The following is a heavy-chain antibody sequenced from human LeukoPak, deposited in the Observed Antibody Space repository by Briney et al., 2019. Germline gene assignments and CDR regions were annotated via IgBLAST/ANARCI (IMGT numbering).Heavy chain of an antibody. V-gene: IGHV3-33*06. CDR2: IWYDGSNK. D-gene: IGHD5-12*01. J-gene: IGHJ4*02. Sequence: PGGSLRLSCAASGFTFSSYGMHWVRQAPGKGLEWVAVIWYDGSNKYYADSVKGRFTISRDNSKNTLYLQMNSLRAEDTAVYYCAKSEGWDIVATISGYWGQGTLVTVSS. CDR1: GFTFSSYG. CDR3: AKSEGWDIVATISGY.